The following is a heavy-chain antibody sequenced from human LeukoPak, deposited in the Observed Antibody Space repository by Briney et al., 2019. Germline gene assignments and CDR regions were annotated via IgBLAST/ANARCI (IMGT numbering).Heavy chain of an antibody. V-gene: IGHV3-30*02. J-gene: IGHJ6*03. CDR1: GFTFSIYG. CDR3: ANPLTVGGKSDYCYMDV. Sequence: PGGSLRLSCAASGFTFSIYGMHWVRRAPGKGLEWVAHIRYGGSNKYYVDSVKSRFTISRENSTNTLYMHIYNVRAGETAVYFSANPLTVGGKSDYCYMDVWGKGTTVTVSS. CDR2: IRYGGSNK. D-gene: IGHD1-26*01.